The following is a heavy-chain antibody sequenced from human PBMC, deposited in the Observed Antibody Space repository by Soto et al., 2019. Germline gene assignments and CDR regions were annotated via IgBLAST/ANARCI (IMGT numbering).Heavy chain of an antibody. V-gene: IGHV4-30-2*01. CDR3: ARVGYDTETYYYDH. CDR2: VYQSGNA. CDR1: GGSIRRDAYA. D-gene: IGHD3-22*01. Sequence: QLQLQESGSGLVKPSQTLSLTCTVSGGSIRRDAYAWSWIRQPPGKGLEWIGYVYQSGNAYYNPSLESRVTISLDASRNKFSLKLTSVTAADTAVYFCARVGYDTETYYYDHWGQGTLITVSP. J-gene: IGHJ5*02.